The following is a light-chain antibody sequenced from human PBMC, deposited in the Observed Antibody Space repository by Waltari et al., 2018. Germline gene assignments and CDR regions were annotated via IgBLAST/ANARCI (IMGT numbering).Light chain of an antibody. Sequence: QSALTQPAPASGSPGQSITISCTGTSSDVGGYNYASWYQQHPGKAPKLMIYEVSNRPSGVSNRFSGSKSGNTASLTISGLQAEDEADYYCSSYTSSSVVFGGGTKLTVL. CDR2: EVS. V-gene: IGLV2-14*01. CDR3: SSYTSSSVV. J-gene: IGLJ2*01. CDR1: SSDVGGYNY.